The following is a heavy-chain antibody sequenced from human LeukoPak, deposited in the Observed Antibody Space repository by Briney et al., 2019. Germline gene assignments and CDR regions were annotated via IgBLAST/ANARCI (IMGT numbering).Heavy chain of an antibody. CDR1: GFTFSSYG. CDR3: AKDPLPAGLIFIFDD. Sequence: GGSLRLSCAASGFTFSSYGMNWVRQAPGKGLEWVSAISGSGGSTYYADSVKGRFTISRDNSKNTLYLQMNSLRAEDTALYYCAKDPLPAGLIFIFDDWGQGTLVTVSS. V-gene: IGHV3-23*01. CDR2: ISGSGGST. J-gene: IGHJ4*02. D-gene: IGHD3/OR15-3a*01.